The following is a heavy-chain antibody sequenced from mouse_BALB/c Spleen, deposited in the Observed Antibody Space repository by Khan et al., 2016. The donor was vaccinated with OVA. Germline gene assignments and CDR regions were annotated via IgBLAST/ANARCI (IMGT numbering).Heavy chain of an antibody. CDR1: GFSLSSYG. CDR2: MWAGKSK. D-gene: IGHD2-14*01. V-gene: IGHV2-9*02. CDR3: ASTLPYQRNDGYAMDY. Sequence: QVQLKESGPGLVAPSQSLSITCTVSGFSLSSYGVHWVRQPPGKGLEWVGVMWAGKSKHYNSTLMSRLSISKDNSKSQVLLKMNSLQTNDTAMYFYASTLPYQRNDGYAMDYWGQGTSVTVSS. J-gene: IGHJ4*01.